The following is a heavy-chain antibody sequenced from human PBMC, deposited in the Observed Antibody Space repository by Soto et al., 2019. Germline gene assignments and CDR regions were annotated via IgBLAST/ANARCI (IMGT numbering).Heavy chain of an antibody. V-gene: IGHV3-64*01. Sequence: GGSLRLSCAASGFTFSSYAMHWVRQAPGKGLEYVSAISSNGGSTYYANSVKGRFTISRDNSKNTLYLQMGSLRAEDMAVYYCARDQGYYMDVWGKGTTVTVSS. CDR3: ARDQGYYMDV. CDR1: GFTFSSYA. CDR2: ISSNGGST. J-gene: IGHJ6*03.